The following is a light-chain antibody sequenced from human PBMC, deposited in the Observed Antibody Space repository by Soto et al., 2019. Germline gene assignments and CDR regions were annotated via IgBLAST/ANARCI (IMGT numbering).Light chain of an antibody. CDR3: QQYGSSPTWT. CDR2: GAS. J-gene: IGKJ1*01. Sequence: EIVLTQSPGTLSLSPGERATLSCRASQSVSSSYLAWYQQKPGQAPRLLIYGASSRATGIPDRFSGSGSGTDFTLTISRLEPDDFALYYCQQYGSSPTWTFGQGTKVEIK. V-gene: IGKV3-20*01. CDR1: QSVSSSY.